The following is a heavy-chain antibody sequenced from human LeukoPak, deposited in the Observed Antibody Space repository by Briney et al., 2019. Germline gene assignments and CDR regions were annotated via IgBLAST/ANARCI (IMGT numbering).Heavy chain of an antibody. CDR2: IKSKTDVGTT. J-gene: IGHJ5*02. V-gene: IGHV3-15*01. CDR3: ALYYYASRRFDP. CDR1: GFALRTAW. D-gene: IGHD1-26*01. Sequence: GGSRRLSGGALGFALRTAWLTGCRQAPGKGLDWVGRIKSKTDVGTTDYAAPVKGRFTISRDAAKNTLYLQMNSLKTQDTTAYHCALYYYASRRFDPLRQRSLLSVCS.